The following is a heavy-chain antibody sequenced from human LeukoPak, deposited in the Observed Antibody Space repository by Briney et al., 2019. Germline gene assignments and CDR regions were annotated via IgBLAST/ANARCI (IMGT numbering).Heavy chain of an antibody. CDR3: ARDCSGGSCYSFDY. D-gene: IGHD2-15*01. V-gene: IGHV3-33*01. CDR2: IWYDGSNK. CDR1: GFTFSSYG. J-gene: IGHJ4*02. Sequence: GGSLRLSCAASGFTFSSYGMHWVRQAPGKGLEWVAVIWYDGSNKYYADSVKGRSTISRDNSKNTLYLQMNSLRAEDTAVYYCARDCSGGSCYSFDYWGQGTLVTVSS.